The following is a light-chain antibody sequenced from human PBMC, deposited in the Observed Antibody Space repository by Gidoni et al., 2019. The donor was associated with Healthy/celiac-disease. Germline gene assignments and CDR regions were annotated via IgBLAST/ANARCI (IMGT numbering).Light chain of an antibody. V-gene: IGKV3-11*01. CDR2: DAS. CDR1: QSVSSY. Sequence: EIVLTQSPATLSLSPGERATLSCRASQSVSSYLAWYQQKPGQAPRLLIYDASNRATGIPARFSGSGSGTDFTLTISSLEPEDFAVYYCQQRSNWPPAFGGRTQVEIK. J-gene: IGKJ4*01. CDR3: QQRSNWPPA.